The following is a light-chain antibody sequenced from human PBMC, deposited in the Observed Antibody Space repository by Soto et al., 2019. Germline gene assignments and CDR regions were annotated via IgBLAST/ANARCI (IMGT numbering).Light chain of an antibody. V-gene: IGLV2-8*01. Sequence: QSALTQPPSASGSPGQSVTISCPGTSSDVGGYNYVSWYQQHPGKAPKLMIYEVSKRPSGVPDRFSGSKSGNTASLTVSGLQAEDEAEYYCSSYAGSNNLGVFGGGTKLTVL. CDR1: SSDVGGYNY. CDR2: EVS. CDR3: SSYAGSNNLGV. J-gene: IGLJ3*02.